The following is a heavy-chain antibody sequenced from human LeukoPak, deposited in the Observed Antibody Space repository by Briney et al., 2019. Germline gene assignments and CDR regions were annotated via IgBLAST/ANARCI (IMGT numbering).Heavy chain of an antibody. CDR1: GYGFMNYW. CDR2: IYPGDSDT. CDR3: ARQEVANYFSRGYAYYFDD. J-gene: IGHJ4*01. Sequence: GASLKIFCKGSGYGFMNYWIGWVRRMPGKGREWMGSIYPGDSDTRYSPSFQGQVTISVDKSITPASLQWSSVTASDTAMYYCARQEVANYFSRGYAYYFDDWGKGTLVTVSS. V-gene: IGHV5-51*01. D-gene: IGHD3-3*01.